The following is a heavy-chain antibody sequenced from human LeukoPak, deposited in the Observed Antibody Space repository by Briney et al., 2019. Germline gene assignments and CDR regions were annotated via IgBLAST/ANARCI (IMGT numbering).Heavy chain of an antibody. Sequence: ASVKVSCKASGGTFSSYAISWVRQAPGQGLEWMGGIIPIFGTANYAQKFQGRVTITADESTSTAYMELSSLRSEDTAVYYCAREGRIVAAAGKRADYWGQGTLVTVSS. CDR1: GGTFSSYA. CDR2: IIPIFGTA. CDR3: AREGRIVAAAGKRADY. D-gene: IGHD6-13*01. J-gene: IGHJ4*02. V-gene: IGHV1-69*13.